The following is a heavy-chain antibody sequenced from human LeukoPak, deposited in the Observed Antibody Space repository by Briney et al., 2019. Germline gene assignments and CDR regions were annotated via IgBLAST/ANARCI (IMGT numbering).Heavy chain of an antibody. D-gene: IGHD5-12*01. Sequence: GASVNVSCKASGYTFTGYYMHWVRQAPGQGLEWMGWINPNSGGTNYAQKFQGRVSMTRDTSISTAYMELSSLRSDDTAVYYCARGRGYGSSTLDYWGQGTLVTVSS. CDR3: ARGRGYGSSTLDY. CDR1: GYTFTGYY. CDR2: INPNSGGT. J-gene: IGHJ4*02. V-gene: IGHV1-2*02.